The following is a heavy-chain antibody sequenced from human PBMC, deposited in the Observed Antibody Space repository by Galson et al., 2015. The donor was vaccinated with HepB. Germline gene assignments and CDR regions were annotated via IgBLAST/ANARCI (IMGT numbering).Heavy chain of an antibody. CDR2: IWHDGSKK. CDR3: ARDGDCTNGLCSWYYFDS. CDR1: GFTFSTYG. D-gene: IGHD2-8*01. Sequence: SLRLSCAASGFTFSTYGMHWVRQAPGKGLEWVATIWHDGSKKNYADSVKGRFTISRDTSKNTLYLQMNSLRVEDTAMYYCARDGDCTNGLCSWYYFDSWGQGTLVTVSS. J-gene: IGHJ4*02. V-gene: IGHV3-33*01.